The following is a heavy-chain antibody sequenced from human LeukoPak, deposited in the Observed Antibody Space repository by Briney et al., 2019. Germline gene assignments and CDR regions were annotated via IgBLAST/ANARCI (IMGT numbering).Heavy chain of an antibody. D-gene: IGHD1-1*01. CDR3: AKDKERFFLYYFDY. J-gene: IGHJ4*02. Sequence: GGSLRLSCAASGFTFSSYGMHWVRQAPGKGLEWVAFIRYDGSNKYYADSVKGRFTISRDNSKNTLYLQMNSLRAEDTAVYYCAKDKERFFLYYFDYWGQGTLVTVSS. CDR2: IRYDGSNK. CDR1: GFTFSSYG. V-gene: IGHV3-30*02.